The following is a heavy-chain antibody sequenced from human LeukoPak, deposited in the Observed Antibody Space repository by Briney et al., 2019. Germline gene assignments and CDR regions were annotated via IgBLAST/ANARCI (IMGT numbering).Heavy chain of an antibody. Sequence: GGSLRLSCAASGFTFSSYWMNWVRQAPGKGLEWVANIKQDGNEKYYVDSVKGRFTISRDNAKNSLYLQMDSLRAEDTAVYYCARPITVSGATDGFDIWGQGTMVTVAS. CDR3: ARPITVSGATDGFDI. V-gene: IGHV3-7*01. D-gene: IGHD3-3*01. CDR1: GFTFSSYW. CDR2: IKQDGNEK. J-gene: IGHJ3*02.